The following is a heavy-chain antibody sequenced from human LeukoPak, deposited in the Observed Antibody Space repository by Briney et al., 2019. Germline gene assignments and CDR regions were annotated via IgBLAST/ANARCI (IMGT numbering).Heavy chain of an antibody. CDR1: GFTVSSNY. J-gene: IGHJ4*02. CDR3: AGDNYYDSSGFFDY. CDR2: IYSGGST. V-gene: IGHV3-66*01. D-gene: IGHD3-22*01. Sequence: PGGSLRLSCAASGFTVSSNYMSWVRQAPGKGLEWVSVIYSGGSTYYADSVKGRFTISRDNSKNTLYLQMNSLRAEDTAVYYCAGDNYYDSSGFFDYWGQGTLVTVSS.